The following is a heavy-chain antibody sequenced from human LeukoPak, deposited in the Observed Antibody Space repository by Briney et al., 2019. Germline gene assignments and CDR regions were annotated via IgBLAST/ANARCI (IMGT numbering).Heavy chain of an antibody. V-gene: IGHV3-23*01. D-gene: IGHD1-26*01. Sequence: PGGSLRLSCAASGFTFSSYAMSWVRQAPGKGLEWVSAISGSGGSTYYADSVKGRFTISRDNSKNTLYLQMNSLRAEDTAVYYCARDLLGATSVDFDYWGQGTLVTVSS. CDR1: GFTFSSYA. CDR2: ISGSGGST. CDR3: ARDLLGATSVDFDY. J-gene: IGHJ4*02.